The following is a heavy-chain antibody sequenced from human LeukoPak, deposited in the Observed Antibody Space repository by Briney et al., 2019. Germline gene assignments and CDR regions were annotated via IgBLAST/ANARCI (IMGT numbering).Heavy chain of an antibody. CDR3: AVGLGTFDC. J-gene: IGHJ4*02. CDR1: GGSISSSSYY. V-gene: IGHV4-39*01. D-gene: IGHD7-27*01. CDR2: IYYSGST. Sequence: SETLSLTCTVSGGSISSSSYYWGWIRQPPGKGLEWIGSIYYSGSTYYNPSLKSRVTISVDTSKNQFSLKLSSVTAADTAVYYCAVGLGTFDCWGQGTLVTVSS.